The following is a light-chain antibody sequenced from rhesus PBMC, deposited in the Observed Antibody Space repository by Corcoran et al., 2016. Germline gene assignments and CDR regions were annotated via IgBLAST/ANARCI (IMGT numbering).Light chain of an antibody. J-gene: IGLJ1*01. CDR3: CSYTTSSTYI. CDR1: RSDIGGYNY. Sequence: QSAPTQPPSVSGSPGQSVPISCTGTRSDIGGYNYVSWYPQHPCKAPQLMIYSVSNRPSGVSDRFSGSKSGNTASLTIYGLQDEDVAADYCCSYTTSSTYIFGTGTRLTVL. CDR2: SVS. V-gene: IGLV2S7*01.